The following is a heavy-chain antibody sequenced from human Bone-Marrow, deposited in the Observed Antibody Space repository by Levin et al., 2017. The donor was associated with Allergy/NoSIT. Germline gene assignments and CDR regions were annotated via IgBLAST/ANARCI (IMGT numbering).Heavy chain of an antibody. CDR1: GFDFDDYG. J-gene: IGHJ2*01. CDR2: INWNGNII. V-gene: IGHV3-20*04. CDR3: ARDRDPTSSYDILTGLSGFFDV. D-gene: IGHD3-9*01. Sequence: GESLKISCVASGFDFDDYGMGWVRQVPGKGLEWVSGINWNGNIINYADSVKGRFTISRDNVKNSLYLHMNSLRAEDTAVYYCARDRDPTSSYDILTGLSGFFDVWGRGTLVTVSS.